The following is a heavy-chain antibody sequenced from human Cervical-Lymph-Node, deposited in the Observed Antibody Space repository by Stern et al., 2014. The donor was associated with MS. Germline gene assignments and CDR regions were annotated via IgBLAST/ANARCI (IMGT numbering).Heavy chain of an antibody. J-gene: IGHJ5*02. D-gene: IGHD6-19*01. CDR1: AYTFTGYY. CDR3: ARLDTSGWP. V-gene: IGHV1-2*06. CDR2: INPNSGDT. Sequence: QVQLVQSGAEVKKPGASVKVSCKAPAYTFTGYYIHCVRQAPGQGLEWMGRINPNSGDTTHARKFLGRVTLTRDTSISTAYMEVTKLTSDDTAIYYCARLDTSGWPWGQGALVTVSS.